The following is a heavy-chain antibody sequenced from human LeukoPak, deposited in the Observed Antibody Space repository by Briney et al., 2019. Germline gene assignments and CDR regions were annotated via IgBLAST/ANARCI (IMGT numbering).Heavy chain of an antibody. D-gene: IGHD1/OR15-1a*01. V-gene: IGHV3-43*01. J-gene: IGHJ5*02. Sequence: HPGGSLRLSCEASGFSFDEYTMHWVRQAPGKGLERVSLICYDGDTTYYADSVRGRFTVSRDNSKNSLFLQMSSLRTDDTGFYYCAKDGHYCTATTCYSSWFDPWGQGTLVTVSS. CDR3: AKDGHYCTATTCYSSWFDP. CDR1: GFSFDEYT. CDR2: ICYDGDTT.